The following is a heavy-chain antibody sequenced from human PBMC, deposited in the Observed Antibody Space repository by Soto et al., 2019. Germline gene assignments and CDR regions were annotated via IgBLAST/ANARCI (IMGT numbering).Heavy chain of an antibody. V-gene: IGHV1-46*01. Sequence: XSVKVYCTASGYTFTRYYGHLVRQAPGQGLEWMGIINPRGGSTSYAQKFQVRVTMTGDTSTSTVYMELSSLRSEDTAVYYCARDLPTSTRASDYWGQGTLVTVSS. CDR2: INPRGGST. D-gene: IGHD3-10*01. CDR3: ARDLPTSTRASDY. CDR1: GYTFTRYY. J-gene: IGHJ4*02.